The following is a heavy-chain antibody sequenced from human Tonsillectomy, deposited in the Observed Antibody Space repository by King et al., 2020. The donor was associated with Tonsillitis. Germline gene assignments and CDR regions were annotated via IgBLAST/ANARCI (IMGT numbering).Heavy chain of an antibody. J-gene: IGHJ6*02. V-gene: IGHV1-46*01. CDR3: ARVSYGSGTYANLNYYGMDV. CDR2: INTSGGST. CDR1: GYTFTTYY. D-gene: IGHD3-10*01. Sequence: VQLVQSGAEVKKPGASVKVSCKASGYTFTTYYMHWVRQAPGQGLEWMGMINTSGGSTSYAQKFQGRVTMTRDTSTSPVYMELSSLRFEDTAVYYCARVSYGSGTYANLNYYGMDVWGQGTTVTVSS.